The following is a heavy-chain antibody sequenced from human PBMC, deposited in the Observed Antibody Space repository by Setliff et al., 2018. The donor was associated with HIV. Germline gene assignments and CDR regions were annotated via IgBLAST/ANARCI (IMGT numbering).Heavy chain of an antibody. CDR3: ARANSIKGYSYGPDAFDI. J-gene: IGHJ3*02. V-gene: IGHV4-59*01. D-gene: IGHD5-18*01. CDR2: IYYSGST. CDR1: TGSISRYY. Sequence: ASETLSLTCTFSTGSISRYYWNWTRQPPGKGLEWIGYIYYSGSTNYNPSLKSRVTISLDTSKNQFSLNLSSVTAADTAVYYCARANSIKGYSYGPDAFDIWGQGTMVTVSS.